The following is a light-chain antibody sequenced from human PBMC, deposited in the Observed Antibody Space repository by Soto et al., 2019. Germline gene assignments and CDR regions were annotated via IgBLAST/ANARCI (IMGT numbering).Light chain of an antibody. CDR2: EVS. CDR3: SSYTSFSTSL. CDR1: SSDVGGYNY. V-gene: IGLV2-14*01. J-gene: IGLJ1*01. Sequence: QSALTQPASVSGSPGQSITISCTGTSSDVGGYNYVSWYQQHPGKAPKLMIYEVSNRPSGVSNRFSGSKSDNTASLTISGLQAEDEADYYRSSYTSFSTSLSGTGTKATGL.